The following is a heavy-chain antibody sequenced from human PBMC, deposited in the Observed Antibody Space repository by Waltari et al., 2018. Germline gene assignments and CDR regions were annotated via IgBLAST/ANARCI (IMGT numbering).Heavy chain of an antibody. CDR2: FDPEDGET. CDR1: GYTLTELS. Sequence: QVQLVQSGAEVKKPGASVKVSCKVSGYTLTELSMHWVRQAPGKGLEWMGGFDPEDGETSYAQKFQGRVTMTEDTATDTAYMELSSLRSEDTAVYYCATGVFAAAGISYYYYGMDVWGQGTTVTVSS. V-gene: IGHV1-24*01. D-gene: IGHD6-13*01. CDR3: ATGVFAAAGISYYYYGMDV. J-gene: IGHJ6*02.